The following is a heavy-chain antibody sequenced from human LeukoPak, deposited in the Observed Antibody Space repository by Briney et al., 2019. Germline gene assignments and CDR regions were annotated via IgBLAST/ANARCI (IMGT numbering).Heavy chain of an antibody. J-gene: IGHJ4*02. CDR2: IKQDGSEK. CDR3: GRYGQVPID. Sequence: GRSLRLSCAASGLTFSNVWMGSVRQPPGDGLEWVANIKQDGSEKNYVDSVKGRFTISRDNAKNSLYLQMNSLRVEDTAVYYCGRYGQVPIDWGQGTLVTVSS. CDR1: GLTFSNVW. D-gene: IGHD3-10*01. V-gene: IGHV3-7*03.